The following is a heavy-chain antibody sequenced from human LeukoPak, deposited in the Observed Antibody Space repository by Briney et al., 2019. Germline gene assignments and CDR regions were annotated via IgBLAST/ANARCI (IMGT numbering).Heavy chain of an antibody. D-gene: IGHD5-18*01. V-gene: IGHV1-18*01. J-gene: IGHJ4*02. CDR1: GYTFTSYG. CDR3: ARDGGGYSYDFFFDY. CDR2: ISAYNGNT. Sequence: ASVKVSCKASGYTFTSYGISWVRQAPGQGLEWMGWISAYNGNTNYAQTLHGRVTMTTDTSTSTAYMELRSLRSDDTAVYYCARDGGGYSYDFFFDYWGQGTLVPVSS.